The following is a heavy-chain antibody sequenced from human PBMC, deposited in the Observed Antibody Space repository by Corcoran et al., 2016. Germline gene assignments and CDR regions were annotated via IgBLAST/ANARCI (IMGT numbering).Heavy chain of an antibody. V-gene: IGHV3-30*18. Sequence: QVQLVESGGGVVQPGRSLRLSCAASGFTFSSYGMHWVRQAPGKGLEWVAVISYDGSNKYYVDSVKGRFTISRDNSKNTLYLQMNSLRAEDTAGYDCAKVRVIAARSDYYYGMDVWGQGTTATVSS. J-gene: IGHJ6*02. CDR2: ISYDGSNK. D-gene: IGHD6-6*01. CDR1: GFTFSSYG. CDR3: AKVRVIAARSDYYYGMDV.